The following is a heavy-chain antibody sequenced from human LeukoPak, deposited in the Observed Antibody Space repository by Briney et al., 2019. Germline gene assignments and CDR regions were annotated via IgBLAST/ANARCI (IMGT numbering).Heavy chain of an antibody. V-gene: IGHV3-21*01. CDR3: ARDLGSYSSGWYMGFDY. Sequence: GGSLRLSCAASGFTFSSYSMNWVRQAPGKGLEWVSSISSSSSYIYYADSVKGRFTISRDNAKNSLYLQMNSLRAEDTAIYYCARDLGSYSSGWYMGFDYWGQGTLVTVSS. CDR1: GFTFSSYS. CDR2: ISSSSSYI. D-gene: IGHD6-19*01. J-gene: IGHJ4*02.